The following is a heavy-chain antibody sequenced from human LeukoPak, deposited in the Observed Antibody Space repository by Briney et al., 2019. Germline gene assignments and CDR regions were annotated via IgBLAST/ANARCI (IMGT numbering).Heavy chain of an antibody. CDR2: IYTSGST. CDR1: GGSISSYY. J-gene: IGHJ6*03. D-gene: IGHD3-10*01. CDR3: AREGSDYYGSGSYYRSYYYYMDV. Sequence: SETLSLTCTVSGGSISSYYWSWIRQPAGKGLEWIGRIYTSGSTNYNPSLKSRVTMSVDTSKNQFSLKLSSVTAADTAVYYCAREGSDYYGSGSYYRSYYYYMDVWGKGTTVTISS. V-gene: IGHV4-4*07.